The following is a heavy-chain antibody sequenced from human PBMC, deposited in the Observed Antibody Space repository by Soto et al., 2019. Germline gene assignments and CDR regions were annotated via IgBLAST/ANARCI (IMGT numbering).Heavy chain of an antibody. J-gene: IGHJ6*03. CDR3: ATWVSNHYYMDV. D-gene: IGHD1-26*01. CDR1: SGSISSSNW. CDR2: IYHSGST. Sequence: SETLSLTCAVSSGSISSSNWWSWVRQPPGKGLEWIGEIYHSGSTNYNPSLKSRVTISVDKSKNQFSLKLSSVTAADTAVYYCATWVSNHYYMDVWGKGTTVTVSS. V-gene: IGHV4-4*02.